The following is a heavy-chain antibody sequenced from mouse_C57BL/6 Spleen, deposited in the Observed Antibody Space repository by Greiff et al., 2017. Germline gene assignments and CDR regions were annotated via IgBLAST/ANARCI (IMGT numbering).Heavy chain of an antibody. CDR3: TTYSGYFDV. V-gene: IGHV14-4*01. CDR1: GFNIKDDY. Sequence: VQLKQSGAELVRPGASVKLSCTASGFNIKDDYMHWVKQRPEQGLEWIGWIDPENGDTEYASKFQGKATITADTSSNTAYLQLSSLTSEDTAVYYCTTYSGYFDVWGTGTTVTVSS. CDR2: IDPENGDT. D-gene: IGHD2-1*01. J-gene: IGHJ1*03.